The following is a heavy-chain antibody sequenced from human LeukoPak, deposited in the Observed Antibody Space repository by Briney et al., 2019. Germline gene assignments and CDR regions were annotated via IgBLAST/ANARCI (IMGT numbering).Heavy chain of an antibody. CDR1: GGSINSGDYY. CDR2: IYYSGST. Sequence: SETLSLTCTVSGGSINSGDYYWSWIRQPPGKGLEWIGYIYYSGSTYYNPSLKSRVTISIDTSKNQFSLKLSSVTAAGTAVYYCARDFHNYGTLDYWGQGTLVTVSS. V-gene: IGHV4-30-4*01. J-gene: IGHJ4*02. D-gene: IGHD4-11*01. CDR3: ARDFHNYGTLDY.